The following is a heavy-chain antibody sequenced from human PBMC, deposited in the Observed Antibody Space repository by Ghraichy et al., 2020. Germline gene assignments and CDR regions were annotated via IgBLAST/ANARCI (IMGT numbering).Heavy chain of an antibody. Sequence: GGSLRLSCAASGFTFSSYAMSWVRQAPGKGLEYVSGISGSGGSTYYADSVKGRFTISRDNSKNTLYLQMNSLTAEDTAVYYCAKQGENYYDSRPDYWGQGTLVTVSS. J-gene: IGHJ4*02. CDR1: GFTFSSYA. CDR2: ISGSGGST. V-gene: IGHV3-23*01. D-gene: IGHD3-22*01. CDR3: AKQGENYYDSRPDY.